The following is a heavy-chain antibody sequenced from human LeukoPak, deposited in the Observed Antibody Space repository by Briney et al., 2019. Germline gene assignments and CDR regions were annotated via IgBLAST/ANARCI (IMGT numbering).Heavy chain of an antibody. D-gene: IGHD1-26*01. J-gene: IGHJ6*02. CDR1: GFTFSSYG. V-gene: IGHV3-30*02. Sequence: GGSLRLSCAASGFTFSSYGMHWVRQAPGKGLEWVAFIRYDGSNKYYADPVKGRFTISRDNSKNTLYLQMNSLRAEDTAVYYCAKGGNYYYYYVMDVWGQGTTVTVSS. CDR2: IRYDGSNK. CDR3: AKGGNYYYYYVMDV.